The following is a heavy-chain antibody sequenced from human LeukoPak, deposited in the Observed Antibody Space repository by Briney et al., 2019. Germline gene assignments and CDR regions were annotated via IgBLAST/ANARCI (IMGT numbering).Heavy chain of an antibody. D-gene: IGHD3-10*01. CDR2: INPDSGGT. CDR1: GYTFTGYY. Sequence: ASVKVSCKASGYTFTGYYMHWVRQAPGQGLEWMGWINPDSGGTNYAQKFQGRVTMTRDTSISTAYMELSTLRSDDTAVYYCARDPEYGSGSYSTDSFDYWGQGTLVTVSS. V-gene: IGHV1-2*02. J-gene: IGHJ4*02. CDR3: ARDPEYGSGSYSTDSFDY.